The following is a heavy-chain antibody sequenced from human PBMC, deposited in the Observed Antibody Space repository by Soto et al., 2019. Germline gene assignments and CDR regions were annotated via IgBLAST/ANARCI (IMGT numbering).Heavy chain of an antibody. J-gene: IGHJ1*01. Sequence: SVKVSCKASGGTFSSYTISWVRQAPGQGLEWMGRIIPILGIANYAQKFQGRVTITADKSTSTAYMELSSLRSEDTAVYYCAIDSRPRTYCSGGSCYKPFQHWGQGTLVTVSS. V-gene: IGHV1-69*04. CDR1: GGTFSSYT. CDR2: IIPILGIA. D-gene: IGHD2-15*01. CDR3: AIDSRPRTYCSGGSCYKPFQH.